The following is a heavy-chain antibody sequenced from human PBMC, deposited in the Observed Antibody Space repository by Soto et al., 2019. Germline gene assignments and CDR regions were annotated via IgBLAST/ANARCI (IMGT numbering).Heavy chain of an antibody. CDR3: AKDGNPIPYLTGYYRLGWFDP. CDR1: GFTFGSYA. Sequence: PGGSLRLSCAASGFTFGSYAMSWVRQAPGKGLEWVSAISGSGGSTYYADSVEGRFTISRDNSKNTLYLQMNSLRAEDTAVYYCAKDGNPIPYLTGYYRLGWFDPWGQGTLVTGSS. V-gene: IGHV3-23*01. J-gene: IGHJ5*02. D-gene: IGHD3-9*01. CDR2: ISGSGGST.